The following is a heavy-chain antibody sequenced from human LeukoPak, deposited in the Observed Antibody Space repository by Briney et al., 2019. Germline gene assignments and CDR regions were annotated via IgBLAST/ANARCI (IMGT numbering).Heavy chain of an antibody. CDR1: EFTFSSYA. V-gene: IGHV3-23*01. D-gene: IGHD4/OR15-4a*01. CDR2: ISGSGGST. CDR3: AKGIESANYCPFDY. J-gene: IGHJ4*02. Sequence: GGSLRLSCAASEFTFSSYAMTWVRQAPGKGLEWVSVISGSGGSTHYSDSVKGRFTTSRDNSKNTLYLQMNSLRAEDTAVYYCAKGIESANYCPFDYWGQGTLVTVSS.